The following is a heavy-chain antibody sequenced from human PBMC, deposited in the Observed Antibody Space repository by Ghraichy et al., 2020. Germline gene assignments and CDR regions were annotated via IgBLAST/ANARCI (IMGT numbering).Heavy chain of an antibody. J-gene: IGHJ3*02. Sequence: ASVKVSCKASGYTFTSYAMHWVRQAPGQRLEWMGWINAGNGNTKYSQKFQGRVTITRDTSASTAYMELSSLRSEDTAVYYCARGGGSYWNDAFDIWGQGTMVTVSS. CDR3: ARGGGSYWNDAFDI. CDR2: INAGNGNT. D-gene: IGHD1-26*01. V-gene: IGHV1-3*01. CDR1: GYTFTSYA.